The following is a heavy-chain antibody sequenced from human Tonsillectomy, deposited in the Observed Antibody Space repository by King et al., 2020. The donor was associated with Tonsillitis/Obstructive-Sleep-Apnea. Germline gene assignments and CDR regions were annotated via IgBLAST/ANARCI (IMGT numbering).Heavy chain of an antibody. D-gene: IGHD4-17*01. Sequence: VQLQESGPGLVKPSETLSLTCTVSGGSISSYYWSWIRQPPGKGLEWIGYIYYSGSTNYNPSLKSRVTISVDTSKNQFSLKLSSVTAADTAVYYCARDLGPHYGDYGGGYYYYYYMDVWGKGTTVTVSS. CDR2: IYYSGST. J-gene: IGHJ6*03. CDR1: GGSISSYY. CDR3: ARDLGPHYGDYGGGYYYYYYMDV. V-gene: IGHV4-59*01.